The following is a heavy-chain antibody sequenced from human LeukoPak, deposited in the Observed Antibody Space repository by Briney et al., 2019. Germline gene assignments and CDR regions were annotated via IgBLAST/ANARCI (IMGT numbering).Heavy chain of an antibody. D-gene: IGHD1-26*01. Sequence: PGGSLRLTCEASGFVFGHSWMSWVRQAPGKGLEWVAVISYDGSNKYYADSVKGRFTISRDNSKNTLYLQMNSLRPEDTAVYYCARPPGKWELLDYFDYWGQGTLVTVSS. CDR3: ARPPGKWELLDYFDY. V-gene: IGHV3-30*03. J-gene: IGHJ4*02. CDR2: ISYDGSNK. CDR1: GFVFGHSW.